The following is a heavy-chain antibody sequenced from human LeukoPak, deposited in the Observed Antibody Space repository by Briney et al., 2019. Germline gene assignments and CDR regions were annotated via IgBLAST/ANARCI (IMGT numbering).Heavy chain of an antibody. V-gene: IGHV4-38-2*01. CDR3: ARRDTVGYFDY. D-gene: IGHD4-23*01. CDR1: GYSISSGYY. J-gene: IGHJ4*02. Sequence: PSETLSLTCAVSGYSISSGYYWGWIRQPPGKGLEWIGSIYHSGSTYYNPSLKSRVTISVDTSKNQFSLKLSSVTAADTAVYYCARRDTVGYFDYWGKGTLVTVSS. CDR2: IYHSGST.